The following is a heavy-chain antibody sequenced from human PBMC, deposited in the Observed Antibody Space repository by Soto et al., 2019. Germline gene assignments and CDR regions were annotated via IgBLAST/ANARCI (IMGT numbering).Heavy chain of an antibody. CDR2: IDSKRDADKT. CDR3: GTRCTELWSARFGH. Sequence: GGSLRLSCTVSGFTFSNAYMNWVRHAPAQGLEWVGQIDSKRDADKTDLAALGKGRFTLSSDDSKNTVFLQLHGLETEDQAADYCGTRCTELWSARFGHWGQETLGAASS. D-gene: IGHD3-3*01. V-gene: IGHV3-15*04. CDR1: GFTFSNAY. J-gene: IGHJ4*01.